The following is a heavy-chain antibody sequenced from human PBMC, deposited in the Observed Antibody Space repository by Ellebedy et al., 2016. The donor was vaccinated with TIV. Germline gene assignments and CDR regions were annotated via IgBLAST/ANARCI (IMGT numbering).Heavy chain of an antibody. J-gene: IGHJ4*02. CDR3: AGSGSYHLFLFDY. Sequence: GGSLRLSXAASGFTFSNYALHWVRQAPGKGLEWVALISYDGTNKYYADSVKGRFTISRDNSKSTLYLQMNSLRAEDTAVYYCAGSGSYHLFLFDYWGQGTLVTVSS. CDR2: ISYDGTNK. CDR1: GFTFSNYA. D-gene: IGHD1-26*01. V-gene: IGHV3-30-3*01.